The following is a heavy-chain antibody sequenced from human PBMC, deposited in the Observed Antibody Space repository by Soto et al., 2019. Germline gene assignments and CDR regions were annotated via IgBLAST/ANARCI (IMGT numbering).Heavy chain of an antibody. CDR1: GFTFSNAW. CDR2: SKSKTDGGTT. J-gene: IGHJ3*02. CDR3: TTDLWWEPRGAFDI. D-gene: IGHD2-15*01. V-gene: IGHV3-15*01. Sequence: EVQLVESGGGLVKPGGSLRLSCAASGFTFSNAWMSWVRQAPGKGLEWVGRSKSKTDGGTTDYAAPVKGRFTISRDDSKNTLYLQMNSLKTEDKAVYYCTTDLWWEPRGAFDIWGQGTMVTVSS.